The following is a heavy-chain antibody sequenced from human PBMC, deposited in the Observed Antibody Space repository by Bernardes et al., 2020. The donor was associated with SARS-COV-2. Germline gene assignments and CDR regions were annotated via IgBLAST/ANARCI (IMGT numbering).Heavy chain of an antibody. CDR3: AADGVGATRGFDY. CDR1: GFTFTSSA. J-gene: IGHJ4*02. CDR2: IVVGSGNT. V-gene: IGHV1-58*01. D-gene: IGHD1-26*01. Sequence: SVKVSCKASGFTFTSSAVQWVRQARGQRLEWIGWIVVGSGNTNYAQKFQERVTITRDMSTSTAYMELSSLRSEDTAVYYCAADGVGATRGFDYWGQGTLVTVSS.